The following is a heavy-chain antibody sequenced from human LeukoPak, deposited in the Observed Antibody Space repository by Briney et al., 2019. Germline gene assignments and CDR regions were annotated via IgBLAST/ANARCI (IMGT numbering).Heavy chain of an antibody. D-gene: IGHD5-18*01. J-gene: IGHJ4*02. CDR1: GFTFSSYS. Sequence: PGGSLRLSCAASGFTFSSYSMNWVRQAPGKGLEWVSSISSSSYIYYADSVKGRFTISRDNAENSLYLQMNSLRAEDTAVYYCARDGALVDTAMVTDYWGQGTLVTVSS. CDR2: ISSSSYI. V-gene: IGHV3-21*01. CDR3: ARDGALVDTAMVTDY.